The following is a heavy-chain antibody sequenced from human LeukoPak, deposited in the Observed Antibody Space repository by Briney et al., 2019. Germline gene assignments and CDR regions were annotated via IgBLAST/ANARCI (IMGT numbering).Heavy chain of an antibody. CDR1: GFTFSSYS. J-gene: IGHJ4*02. V-gene: IGHV3-21*01. D-gene: IGHD6-13*01. Sequence: GGSLRLSCAASGFTFSSYSMNWVRQAPGKGLEWVSFISSSRSYIYYADSVKGRLTISRDNAKNSLYLQMNSLRAEDTAVYYCARFIAAPYYFDYWGRGTLVTVSS. CDR3: ARFIAAPYYFDY. CDR2: ISSSRSYI.